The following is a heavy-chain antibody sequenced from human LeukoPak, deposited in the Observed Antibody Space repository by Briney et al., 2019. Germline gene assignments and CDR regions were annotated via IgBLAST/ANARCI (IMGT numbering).Heavy chain of an antibody. CDR2: IYYSGST. CDR3: ARGRGFGFDY. V-gene: IGHV4-59*01. D-gene: IGHD3-10*01. J-gene: IGHJ4*02. CDR1: GGSISSYY. Sequence: SETLSLTCTVSGGSISSYYWSWIRQPPGKGLEWIGYIYYSGSTNYNPSLKSRVTISVDTSKNQFSLKLSSVTAADTAVYYCARGRGFGFDYWGQGTLVTVSS.